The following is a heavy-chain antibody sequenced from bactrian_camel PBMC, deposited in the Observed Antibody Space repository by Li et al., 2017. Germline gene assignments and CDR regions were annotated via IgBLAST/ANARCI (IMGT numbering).Heavy chain of an antibody. CDR3: AAGYRRGGWSREANFDY. Sequence: HVQLVESGGGTVQAGGSLTLSCAVSGSIDNHACMAWFRQAPGKEREGVAAHPVGSMLTYYAEPVKGRFIISHDDAENTLYLQMNSLKPEDTAMYYCAAGYRRGGWSREANFDYWGRGTQVTVS. V-gene: IGHV3S53*01. D-gene: IGHD6*01. CDR1: GSIDNHAC. CDR2: HPVGSMLT. J-gene: IGHJ6*01.